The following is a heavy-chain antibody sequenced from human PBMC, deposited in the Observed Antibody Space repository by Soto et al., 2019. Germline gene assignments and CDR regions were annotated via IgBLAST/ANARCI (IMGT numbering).Heavy chain of an antibody. Sequence: GGSLRLSCAASGFTFSSYAMSWVRQAPGKGLEWVSAISGSGGSTYYADSVKGRFTISRDNSKNTLYLQMKSLRAEDTAVYYYAKGGGLELIAVAIQSHYYLDYWGQGTLVTVSS. J-gene: IGHJ4*02. CDR1: GFTFSSYA. CDR3: AKGGGLELIAVAIQSHYYLDY. CDR2: ISGSGGST. D-gene: IGHD6-19*01. V-gene: IGHV3-23*01.